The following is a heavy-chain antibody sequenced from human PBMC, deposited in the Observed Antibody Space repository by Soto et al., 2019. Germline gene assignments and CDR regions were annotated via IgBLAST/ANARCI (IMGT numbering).Heavy chain of an antibody. V-gene: IGHV4-30-4*01. CDR2: IYYSGST. CDR1: VVSISSGDYY. Sequence: SETLSLTCTFSVVSISSGDYYCSWIRQPPWKGLEWIGYIYYSGSTYYNPSLKSRVTISVDTSKNQFSLKLSSVTAADTAVYYCARDNILGILYGGMDVWGQGTTVTVSS. J-gene: IGHJ6*02. D-gene: IGHD3-3*01. CDR3: ARDNILGILYGGMDV.